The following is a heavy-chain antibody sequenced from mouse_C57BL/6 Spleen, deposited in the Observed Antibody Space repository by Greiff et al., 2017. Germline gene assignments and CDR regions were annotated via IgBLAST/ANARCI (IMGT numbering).Heavy chain of an antibody. J-gene: IGHJ3*01. CDR3: AQTLYYYGSRTGFAY. D-gene: IGHD1-1*01. V-gene: IGHV8-5*01. CDR2: IWWNDDK. CDR1: GFSLSTSNMG. Sequence: QVTLKVSGPGLLQPSQTLSLTCSFSGFSLSTSNMGIGWIRQPSGTGLEWLAHIWWNDDKYYNPSLKSRLTISKDTSNNQVFLKITSVDTADTATYYCAQTLYYYGSRTGFAYWGQGTLVTVSA.